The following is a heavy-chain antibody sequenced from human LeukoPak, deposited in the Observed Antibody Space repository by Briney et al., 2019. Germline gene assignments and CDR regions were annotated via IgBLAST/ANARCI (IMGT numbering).Heavy chain of an antibody. CDR1: GFTFSDHY. CDR3: ARSSTGWLLAY. Sequence: QPGGSLRLSCAASGFTFSDHYMDWVRRAPGKGLEWVGRSRNKVNSYTTEYAASVKGRFTISRDDSKNSLYLQMNSLKTEDTAVYYCARSSTGWLLAYWGQGTLVTVSS. D-gene: IGHD6-19*01. J-gene: IGHJ4*02. CDR2: SRNKVNSYTT. V-gene: IGHV3-72*01.